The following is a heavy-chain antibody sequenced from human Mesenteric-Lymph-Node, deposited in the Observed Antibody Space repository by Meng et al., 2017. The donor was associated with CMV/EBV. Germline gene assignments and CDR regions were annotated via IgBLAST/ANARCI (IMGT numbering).Heavy chain of an antibody. Sequence: SCKGFGYSFTKYWIAWVRQMPGRGLEWMGIIYPGDSATTYSPSFQGQVTISADKSINTAYLEWSRLRASDTAMYYCARHFSGTYFYYWGQGTLVTVSS. CDR2: IYPGDSAT. V-gene: IGHV5-51*01. J-gene: IGHJ4*02. CDR1: GYSFTKYW. D-gene: IGHD1-26*01. CDR3: ARHFSGTYFYY.